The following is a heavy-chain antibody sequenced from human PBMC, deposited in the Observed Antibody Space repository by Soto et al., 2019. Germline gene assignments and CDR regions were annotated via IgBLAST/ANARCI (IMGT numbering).Heavy chain of an antibody. CDR2: ISSSSTI. CDR3: AREGWNEIYNWFDP. D-gene: IGHD1-1*01. CDR1: GFTFSSYS. Sequence: GGSLRLSCAASGFTFSSYSMNWVRQAPGKGLEWVSYISSSSTIYYADSVKGRFTISRDNAKNSLYLQMNSLRAEDTAVYYCAREGWNEIYNWFDPWGQGTLVTVSS. J-gene: IGHJ5*02. V-gene: IGHV3-48*01.